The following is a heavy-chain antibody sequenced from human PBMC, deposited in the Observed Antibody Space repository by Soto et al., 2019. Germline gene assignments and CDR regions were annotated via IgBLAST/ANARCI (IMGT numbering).Heavy chain of an antibody. D-gene: IGHD2-15*01. V-gene: IGHV3-15*01. J-gene: IGHJ5*02. Sequence: LRLSCAASGFTFSHAWMSWVRQAPGKGLEWVGRIKSKADGETKDYGAPVRGRFTISRDDAKGTLYLQMNSLRIEDTAVYYCCVVKRLDQYSTSGYWFDPWGPGTLVTVSS. CDR1: GFTFSHAW. CDR3: CVVKRLDQYSTSGYWFDP. CDR2: IKSKADGETK.